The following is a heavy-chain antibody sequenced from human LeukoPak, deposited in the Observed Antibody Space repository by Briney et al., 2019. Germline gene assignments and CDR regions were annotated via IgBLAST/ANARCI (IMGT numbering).Heavy chain of an antibody. CDR3: AKARAYCSSTSCYRPVDY. V-gene: IGHV3-23*01. CDR2: ISGSGGST. Sequence: GGSLRLSCAASGFTFSNYAMSWVRQAPGKGLEWVSAISGSGGSTYYADSVKGRFTISRDNSKNTLYLQMNSLRAEDTAVYYCAKARAYCSSTSCYRPVDYWGQGTLVTVSS. J-gene: IGHJ4*02. D-gene: IGHD2-2*01. CDR1: GFTFSNYA.